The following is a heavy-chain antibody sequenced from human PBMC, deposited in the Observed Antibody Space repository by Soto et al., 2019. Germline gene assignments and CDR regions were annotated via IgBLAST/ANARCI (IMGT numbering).Heavy chain of an antibody. Sequence: EVQLVESGGGLVQPGGSLRLSCAASGFTFSSYWMSWVRQAPGKGLEWVANIKQDGSEKYYVDSVKGRLTISRDNAKNSLYLQMNSLRAEDTAVYYCARAYGSGKYYFDYWGQGTLVTVSS. V-gene: IGHV3-7*03. D-gene: IGHD3-10*01. CDR1: GFTFSSYW. J-gene: IGHJ4*02. CDR2: IKQDGSEK. CDR3: ARAYGSGKYYFDY.